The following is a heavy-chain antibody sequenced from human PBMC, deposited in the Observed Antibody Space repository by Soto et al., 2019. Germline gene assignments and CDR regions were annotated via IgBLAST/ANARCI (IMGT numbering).Heavy chain of an antibody. J-gene: IGHJ3*02. CDR3: ARDLGYYYDSSGPDAFDI. Sequence: SVKVSCKASGDNFNNYAISWVRQAPGQGLGWMGGIIPVFGTTTYARRFQGRVTMTRDTSTSTVYMELSSLRSEDTAVYYCARDLGYYYDSSGPDAFDIWGQGTMVTVSS. V-gene: IGHV1-69*05. CDR2: IIPVFGTT. CDR1: GDNFNNYA. D-gene: IGHD3-22*01.